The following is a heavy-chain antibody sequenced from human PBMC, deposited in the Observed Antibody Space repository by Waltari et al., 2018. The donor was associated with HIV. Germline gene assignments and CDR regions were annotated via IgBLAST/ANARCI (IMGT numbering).Heavy chain of an antibody. D-gene: IGHD3-10*01. CDR2: INPNNEGT. Sequence: QVLLAQSGAAVKKPGPSVKVPCKPSGYTFTANYIHGGRQAPGQGLAWVGWINPNNEGTVFAQKFQGRVTLTRDTSINSAYMELTRLQSDDTAVYYCAREGRSSQKLHFDSWGQGTLVTVSS. CDR1: GYTFTANY. CDR3: AREGRSSQKLHFDS. J-gene: IGHJ4*02. V-gene: IGHV1-2*02.